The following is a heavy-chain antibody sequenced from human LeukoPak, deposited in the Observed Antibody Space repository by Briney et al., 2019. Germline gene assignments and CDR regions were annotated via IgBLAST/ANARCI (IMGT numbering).Heavy chain of an antibody. J-gene: IGHJ5*02. D-gene: IGHD4-17*01. Sequence: SETLSLTCTVSGGSISSYYWSWIRQPPGKGLEWIGYIYYSGSTNYNPSLKSRVTILVDMSKNQFSLKLSSVTAADTAIYYCARDFYGDSSGRFDPWGQGALVTVSS. CDR2: IYYSGST. CDR1: GGSISSYY. CDR3: ARDFYGDSSGRFDP. V-gene: IGHV4-59*01.